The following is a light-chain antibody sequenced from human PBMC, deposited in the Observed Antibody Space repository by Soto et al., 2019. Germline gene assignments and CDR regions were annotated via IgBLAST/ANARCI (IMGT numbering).Light chain of an antibody. V-gene: IGKV3-20*01. Sequence: EIVLTQSPGTLSLSPGERATLSFRASQNVDSNYLAWYQQKPGQAPRIIIFGASGRATGIPDRFSGSGSGKDFTLTISRLEPEDFAVYYCQQYGSLSWTFGQGTKVEIK. J-gene: IGKJ1*01. CDR2: GAS. CDR3: QQYGSLSWT. CDR1: QNVDSNY.